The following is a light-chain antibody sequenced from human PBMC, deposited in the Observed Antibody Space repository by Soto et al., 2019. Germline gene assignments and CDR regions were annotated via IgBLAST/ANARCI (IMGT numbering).Light chain of an antibody. Sequence: DIQLTQSPSFLSASVGDRVSITCRASQGISSHLAWYQQIPGKGPKLLIYGASTLQSGVPSRFSGSGSGTAVTLAISSLQPEDFATDYRQQVNGYPHTFGQGTKLEI. J-gene: IGKJ2*01. CDR1: QGISSH. V-gene: IGKV1-9*01. CDR3: QQVNGYPHT. CDR2: GAS.